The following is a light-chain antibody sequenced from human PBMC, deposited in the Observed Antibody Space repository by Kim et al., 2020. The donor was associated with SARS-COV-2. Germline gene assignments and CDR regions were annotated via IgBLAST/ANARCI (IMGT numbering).Light chain of an antibody. CDR1: SLRNYF. CDR2: GKN. J-gene: IGLJ2*01. Sequence: ALGQTVRITCQGDSLRNYFASWYQQKPGQAPVLVIYGKNNRPSVIPDRFSGSSSGNTASLTITGAQAEDEADYYCNSRDSSGNHVVFGGGTQLTVL. CDR3: NSRDSSGNHVV. V-gene: IGLV3-19*01.